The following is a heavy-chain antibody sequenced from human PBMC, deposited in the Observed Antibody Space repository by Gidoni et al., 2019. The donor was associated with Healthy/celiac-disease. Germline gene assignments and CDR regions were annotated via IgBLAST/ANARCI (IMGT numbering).Heavy chain of an antibody. V-gene: IGHV1-69*01. CDR2: IIPIFGTA. Sequence: QVQLVQSGAEVKKPGSSVKVSCKAPGDTFSSYAHRWVRQAPGQGLEWMGGIIPIFGTASYAQKFQGRVTITADESTSTAYMELSSLRSEDTAVYYCARVRRTSRSIAARPDFRGSLVYWGQGTLVTVSS. J-gene: IGHJ4*02. CDR3: ARVRRTSRSIAARPDFRGSLVY. D-gene: IGHD6-6*01. CDR1: GDTFSSYA.